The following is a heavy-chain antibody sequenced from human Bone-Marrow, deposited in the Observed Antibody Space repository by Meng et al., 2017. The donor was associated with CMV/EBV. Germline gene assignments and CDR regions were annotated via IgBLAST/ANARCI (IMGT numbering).Heavy chain of an antibody. J-gene: IGHJ6*02. CDR3: ARDTGKLYYYYGMDV. CDR1: GFTVSSNY. V-gene: IGHV3-53*01. Sequence: GGSLRLSCAASGFTVSSNYMSWVRQAPGKGLEWVSVIYCGGSTYYADSVKGRFTISRDNSKNTLYLQMNSLRAEDTAVYYCARDTGKLYYYYGMDVWGQGTTVTVSS. D-gene: IGHD4-11*01. CDR2: IYCGGST.